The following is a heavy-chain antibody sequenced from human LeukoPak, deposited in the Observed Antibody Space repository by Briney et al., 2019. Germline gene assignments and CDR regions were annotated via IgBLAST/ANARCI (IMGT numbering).Heavy chain of an antibody. V-gene: IGHV3-30*02. Sequence: GGSLRLSCAASGFTFSSYGMHWVRQAPGKGLEWVAFIRYDGSNKYYADSVKGRFTISRDNSKNTLYLQMNSLRAEDTAVYYCAKEVARYCSSTSCYFFDYWGQGTLATVSS. J-gene: IGHJ4*02. CDR2: IRYDGSNK. CDR3: AKEVARYCSSTSCYFFDY. CDR1: GFTFSSYG. D-gene: IGHD2-2*01.